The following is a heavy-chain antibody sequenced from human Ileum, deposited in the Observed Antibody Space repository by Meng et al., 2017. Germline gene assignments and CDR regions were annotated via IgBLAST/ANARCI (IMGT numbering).Heavy chain of an antibody. Sequence: VQLQPSGPGLVQSSQILSLPIAVSGGIGSSNIAAWNWIRQSPMRGLEWLGRTYYRSKWYSEYAVSVKSRISITPDTYKNQFSLQMNSVTPEDTAVYYCASGSGSLDYWGPGTLVTVSS. D-gene: IGHD3-3*01. J-gene: IGHJ4*02. CDR1: GGIGSSNIAA. V-gene: IGHV6-1*01. CDR3: ASGSGSLDY. CDR2: TYYRSKWYS.